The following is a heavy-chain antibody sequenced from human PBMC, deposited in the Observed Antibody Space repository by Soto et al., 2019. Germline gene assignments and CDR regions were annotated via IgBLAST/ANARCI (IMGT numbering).Heavy chain of an antibody. CDR1: GYTFTSYA. CDR3: ARGSTVTQSYYYYGMDV. D-gene: IGHD4-17*01. J-gene: IGHJ6*02. CDR2: INAGNGNT. V-gene: IGHV1-3*01. Sequence: GASVKVSCKASGYTFTSYAMHWVRQAPGQRLEWMGWINAGNGNTKYSQKFQGRVTITRDTSASTAYMELSSLRSEDTAVYYCARGSTVTQSYYYYGMDVWGQGTTVTVSS.